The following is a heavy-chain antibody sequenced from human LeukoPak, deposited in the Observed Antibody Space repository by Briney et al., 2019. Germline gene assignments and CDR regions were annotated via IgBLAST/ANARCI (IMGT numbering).Heavy chain of an antibody. J-gene: IGHJ4*02. V-gene: IGHV3-23*01. CDR1: GFTLSSYA. CDR3: AKAPVTTCSGAYCYPFDY. CDR2: ISVSGNT. Sequence: GGSLRLSCAASGFTLSSYAMSWVRQGPGRGLEWVSAISVSGNTYHADSVKGRFTISRDSYKNTLYLQMNSLRAEDAAVYYCAKAPVTTCSGAYCYPFDYWGQGTLVTVSS. D-gene: IGHD2-15*01.